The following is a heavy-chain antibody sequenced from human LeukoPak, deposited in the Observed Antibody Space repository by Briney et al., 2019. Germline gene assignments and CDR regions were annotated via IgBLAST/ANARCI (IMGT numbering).Heavy chain of an antibody. CDR1: GFTFSSNY. V-gene: IGHV3-23*01. J-gene: IGHJ6*03. CDR3: AKKGTVTTDYYYYYMDV. CDR2: ISGSGGST. D-gene: IGHD4-17*01. Sequence: PGGSLRLSCAASGFTFSSNYMSWVRQAPGKGLEWVSAISGSGGSTYYADSVKGRFTIFRDNSKNTLYLQMNSLRAEDTAVYYCAKKGTVTTDYYYYYMDVWGKGTTVTISS.